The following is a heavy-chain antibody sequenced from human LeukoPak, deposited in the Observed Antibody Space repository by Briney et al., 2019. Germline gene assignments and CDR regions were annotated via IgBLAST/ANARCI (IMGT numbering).Heavy chain of an antibody. CDR3: ARAKSTVSTYFDS. D-gene: IGHD4-17*01. V-gene: IGHV4-38-2*02. Sequence: SETLSLTCTVSGYSISSGYYWGWIRQPPGKGLEWIGSIYHSGSTYYNPSLKSRVTISVDTSKSQFSLELRSVTAADTAVFYCARAKSTVSTYFDSWGQGSLVTVSS. J-gene: IGHJ4*02. CDR2: IYHSGST. CDR1: GYSISSGYY.